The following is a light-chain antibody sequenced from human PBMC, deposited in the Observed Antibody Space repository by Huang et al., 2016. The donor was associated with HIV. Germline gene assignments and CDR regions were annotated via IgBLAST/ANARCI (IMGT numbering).Light chain of an antibody. CDR2: AAS. CDR3: QQSYSTLWT. J-gene: IGKJ1*01. V-gene: IGKV1-39*01. Sequence: DIQMTQSPSSLSASVGDRVTIPCRASQSISSYLNWYQQKPGKAPKLLIYAASRLQSGVPSRFSGSGSGTDFNLTLSSLQPEDFATYYCQQSYSTLWTFGQGTKVEIK. CDR1: QSISSY.